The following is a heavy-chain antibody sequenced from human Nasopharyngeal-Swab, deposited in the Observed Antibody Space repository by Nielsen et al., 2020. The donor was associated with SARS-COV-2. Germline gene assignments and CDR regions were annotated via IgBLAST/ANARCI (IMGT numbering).Heavy chain of an antibody. CDR1: GFTFSHYF. D-gene: IGHD6-13*01. J-gene: IGHJ5*02. CDR3: ASEPGGMTAPGRHFDP. CDR2: ITPSGGAT. V-gene: IGHV1-46*01. Sequence: ASVKVSCKASGFTFSHYFMHWVRQAPGQGLEWMGVITPSGGATNYAGKFRGRVTVTRDPSTSTLYLDLSSLRSEDTAVYFCASEPGGMTAPGRHFDPWGQGTLVTVSS.